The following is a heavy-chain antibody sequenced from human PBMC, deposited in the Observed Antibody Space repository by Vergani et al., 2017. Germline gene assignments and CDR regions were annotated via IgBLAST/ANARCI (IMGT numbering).Heavy chain of an antibody. J-gene: IGHJ6*03. CDR1: GSSINSHNYY. CDR2: IHTSGST. CDR3: ARASLRALVGYYYYMDV. Sequence: QVQLQESGPGLVKPSQTLSLTCTVSGSSINSHNYYWSWIRQPAGKGLEWIGRIHTSGSTNYNPSLKSRVTMSEDTSKNQFSLWVNSVTAADTAVYFCARASLRALVGYYYYMDVWGKGKTVVVSS. V-gene: IGHV4-61*02. D-gene: IGHD3-16*02.